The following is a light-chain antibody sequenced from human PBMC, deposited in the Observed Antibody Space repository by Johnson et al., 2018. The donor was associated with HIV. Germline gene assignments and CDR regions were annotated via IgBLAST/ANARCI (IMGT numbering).Light chain of an antibody. CDR3: GTWDSSLSAYV. CDR2: ENN. CDR1: SSNIGNNY. J-gene: IGLJ1*01. V-gene: IGLV1-51*02. Sequence: QSVLTQPPSVSAAPGQRVTISCSGSSSNIGNNYVSWYQQLPGTAPKLLIYENNKRPSGIPDRFSASKSGTSANLGITRLQTGDEADYYCGTWDSSLSAYVFGTGTKVTVL.